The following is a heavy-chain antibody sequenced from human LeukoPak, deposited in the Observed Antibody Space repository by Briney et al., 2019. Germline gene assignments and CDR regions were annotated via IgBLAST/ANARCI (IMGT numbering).Heavy chain of an antibody. CDR1: GFTFSSYS. CDR2: ISSSSGDI. J-gene: IGHJ4*02. CDR3: ASYYDILPGYYSFDY. D-gene: IGHD3-9*01. Sequence: PGGSLRLSCAASGFTFSSYSMNWVRQAPGKGLEWVSSISSSSGDIYYADSVKGRFTISRDNAKNSLYLQMNSLRAEDTAVYYCASYYDILPGYYSFDYWGQGTLVTVSS. V-gene: IGHV3-21*01.